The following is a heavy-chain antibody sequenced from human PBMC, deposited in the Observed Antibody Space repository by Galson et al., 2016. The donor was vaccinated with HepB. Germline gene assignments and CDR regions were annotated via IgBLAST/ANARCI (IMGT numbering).Heavy chain of an antibody. V-gene: IGHV7-4-1*02. CDR3: ARDGAEVLDY. D-gene: IGHD3-16*01. CDR1: GYTFTNYA. CDR2: INTNNGNP. J-gene: IGHJ4*02. Sequence: SVKVSCKASGYTFTNYAINWVRQAPGQGLEWMGRINTNNGNPTYAQGFRGRFVFSLDTFVVTAYLQISSVAAEDTAIYFCARDGAEVLDYWGQGTLVTVSS.